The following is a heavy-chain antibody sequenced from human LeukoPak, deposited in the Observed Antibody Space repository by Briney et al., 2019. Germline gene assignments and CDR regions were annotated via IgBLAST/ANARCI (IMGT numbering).Heavy chain of an antibody. J-gene: IGHJ4*02. CDR3: ARLPCSRTSCYPGYFDY. CDR1: GGSISSGSYY. V-gene: IGHV4-61*02. D-gene: IGHD2-2*01. Sequence: PSQTLSLTCTVSGGSISSGSYYWSWIRQPAGKGLEWIGRIYTSGSTNYNPPLKSRVTISVDTSKNQFSLKLSSVTAADTAMYYCARLPCSRTSCYPGYFDYWGQGTLVTVSS. CDR2: IYTSGST.